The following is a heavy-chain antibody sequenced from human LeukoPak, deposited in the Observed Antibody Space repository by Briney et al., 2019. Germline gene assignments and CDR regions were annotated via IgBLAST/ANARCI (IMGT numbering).Heavy chain of an antibody. CDR2: K. D-gene: IGHD3-22*01. Sequence: GGSLRLSCAASGFTFRSYAMHWVRQAPGKGLEWVAVKYYADSVKGRFTISRDNSKNTLYLQMNSLRTEDTAVYYCAKSYYDSSGYRGDFDYWSQGTLVTVSS. J-gene: IGHJ4*02. CDR1: GFTFRSYA. V-gene: IGHV3-30-3*02. CDR3: AKSYYDSSGYRGDFDY.